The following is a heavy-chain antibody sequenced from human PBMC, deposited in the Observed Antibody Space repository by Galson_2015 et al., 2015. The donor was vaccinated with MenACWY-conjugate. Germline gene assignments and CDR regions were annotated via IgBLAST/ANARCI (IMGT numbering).Heavy chain of an antibody. J-gene: IGHJ6*02. CDR2: FNPDDGET. Sequence: SVKVSCKVSGYSLSDLSMHWVRQAPGKGPEWMGGFNPDDGETIFAQKFQGRVTITEDTSTDTAYMELSSLTSEDTAVYFCASDGEAEFYHGMDVWGQGTTVTVSS. CDR1: GYSLSDLS. CDR3: ASDGEAEFYHGMDV. V-gene: IGHV1-24*01. D-gene: IGHD3-10*01.